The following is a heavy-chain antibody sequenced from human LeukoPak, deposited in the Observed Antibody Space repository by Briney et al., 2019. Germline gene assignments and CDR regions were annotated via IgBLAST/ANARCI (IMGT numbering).Heavy chain of an antibody. D-gene: IGHD3-22*01. CDR2: IKSKTDGGTT. CDR3: TTYYYDSSGYPVDAFDI. Sequence: GGSLRLSFAASGFTFSNAWMSWVRQAPGKGLGWVGRIKSKTDGGTTDYAAPVKGRFTISRDDSKNTLYLQMNSLKTEDTAVYYCTTYYYDSSGYPVDAFDIWGQGTMVTVSS. J-gene: IGHJ3*02. CDR1: GFTFSNAW. V-gene: IGHV3-15*01.